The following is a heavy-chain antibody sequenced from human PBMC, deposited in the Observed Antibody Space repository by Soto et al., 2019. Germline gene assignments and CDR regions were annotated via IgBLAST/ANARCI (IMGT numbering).Heavy chain of an antibody. CDR2: IYYSGST. CDR1: GGSISSSSYY. J-gene: IGHJ3*02. V-gene: IGHV4-39*01. Sequence: SETLSLTCTVSGGSISSSSYYWGWIRQPPGKGLEWIGSIYYSGSTYYNPSLKSRVTISVDTSKNQFSLKLSSVTAADTAVYYCASHLVVVDDAFDIWGQGTMVTVSS. D-gene: IGHD3-22*01. CDR3: ASHLVVVDDAFDI.